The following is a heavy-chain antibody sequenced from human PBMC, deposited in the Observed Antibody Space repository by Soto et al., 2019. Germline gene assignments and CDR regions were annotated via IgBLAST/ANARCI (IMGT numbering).Heavy chain of an antibody. CDR1: GYTFTSYA. V-gene: IGHV1-3*01. CDR3: ARDAGYSYGYN. J-gene: IGHJ4*02. Sequence: QVQLVQSGAEVKKPGASVKVSCKASGYTFTSYAMHWVRQAPGQRLEWMGWINAGNGNTKYSQKFQGRVTITRDTSASTAYMERSSLRSEDTAGYYCARDAGYSYGYNWGQGTLVTVSS. CDR2: INAGNGNT. D-gene: IGHD5-18*01.